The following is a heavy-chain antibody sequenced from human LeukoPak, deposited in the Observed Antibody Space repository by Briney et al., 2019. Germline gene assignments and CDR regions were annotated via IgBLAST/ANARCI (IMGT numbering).Heavy chain of an antibody. CDR1: GFTFSNYN. J-gene: IGHJ4*02. CDR3: AKDRRDPVALDY. Sequence: PGGSLRLSCAASGFTFSNYNMNWVRQAPGKVLEWVSSITSSGTYIFYADSVKGRFTISRDNSKNTLYLQMNSLRAEDTAVYYCAKDRRDPVALDYWGQGTLVTVSS. D-gene: IGHD4-23*01. V-gene: IGHV3-21*01. CDR2: ITSSGTYI.